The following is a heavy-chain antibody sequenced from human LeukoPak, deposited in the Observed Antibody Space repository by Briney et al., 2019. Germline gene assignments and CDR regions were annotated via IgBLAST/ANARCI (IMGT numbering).Heavy chain of an antibody. V-gene: IGHV4-61*10. CDR2: MYVSGSS. D-gene: IGHD1-26*01. CDR1: GDSINNDTYY. J-gene: IGHJ6*03. Sequence: PSETLSLTCIVSGDSINNDTYYWSWIRQPAGKGLEWIGRMYVSGSSNYNPALKSRVTISVDTSKNQFSLKLSSVTAADTAVYYCARTGGSFYFYYYMDVWGKGTTVTVSS. CDR3: ARTGGSFYFYYYMDV.